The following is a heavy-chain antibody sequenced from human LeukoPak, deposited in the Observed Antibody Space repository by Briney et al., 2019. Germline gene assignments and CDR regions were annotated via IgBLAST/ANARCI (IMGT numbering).Heavy chain of an antibody. Sequence: PSETLSLTCTVSGGSISSYYWSWIRQPPGEGLEWIGYIYYSGSTNYNPSLKSRVTISVDTSKNQFSLKLSSVTAADTAVYYCASGLGVRFFDYWGQGTLVTVSS. CDR1: GGSISSYY. CDR3: ASGLGVRFFDY. D-gene: IGHD3/OR15-3a*01. J-gene: IGHJ4*02. V-gene: IGHV4-59*01. CDR2: IYYSGST.